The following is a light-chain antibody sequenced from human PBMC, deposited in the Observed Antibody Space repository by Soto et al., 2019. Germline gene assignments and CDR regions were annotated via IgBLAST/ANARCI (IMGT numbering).Light chain of an antibody. CDR1: QSLLHSNGYNY. Sequence: DIVMTQSPLSLPVTPGEPASISCRSSQSLLHSNGYNYLNWYLQKPGQSPQVLIYLSSNRASGVPDRFSCSGSGTDFTLKISRVEAEDVGLYDCMQALQTPWTFGQGTKVEIK. V-gene: IGKV2-28*01. J-gene: IGKJ1*01. CDR3: MQALQTPWT. CDR2: LSS.